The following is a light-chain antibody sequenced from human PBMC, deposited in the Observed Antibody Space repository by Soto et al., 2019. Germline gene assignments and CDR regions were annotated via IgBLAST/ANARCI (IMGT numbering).Light chain of an antibody. CDR1: QGISSY. V-gene: IGKV1-9*01. CDR3: QQLNSHPG. CDR2: AAS. J-gene: IGKJ5*01. Sequence: DIQMTQSPSSLSASVGDRFTITCRASQGISSYLAWYQQKPGKAPXXLIYAASTLQSGVPSRFTGIGSGTDFPLTISSLPPEDFATYYCQQLNSHPGFGQGTRLEIK.